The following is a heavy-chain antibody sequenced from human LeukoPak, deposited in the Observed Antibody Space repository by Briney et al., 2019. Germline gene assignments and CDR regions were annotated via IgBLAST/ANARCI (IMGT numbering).Heavy chain of an antibody. Sequence: PSEPLSLTCAVYGVSFRGYHGIWLRQPPGKGLEWLGYISYSGSTHYNPSLQSRVTISVDTSQHQFSLKLSSVTAADTAVYYRARQGYYGSGKRSARYGMDVWGQGTTVTVSS. CDR2: ISYSGST. J-gene: IGHJ6*02. V-gene: IGHV4-59*08. CDR1: GVSFRGYH. D-gene: IGHD3-10*01. CDR3: ARQGYYGSGKRSARYGMDV.